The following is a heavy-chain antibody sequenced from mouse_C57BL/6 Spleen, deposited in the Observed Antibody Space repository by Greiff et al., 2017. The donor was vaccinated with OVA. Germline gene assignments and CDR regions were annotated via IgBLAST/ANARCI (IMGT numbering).Heavy chain of an antibody. Sequence: EVKLVESGGGLVKPGGSLKLSCAASGFTFSDYGMHWVRQAPEKGLEWVAYISSGSSTIYYADTVKGRFTISRDNAKNTLFLQMTSLRSEDTAMYYCARRNGAYYFDYWGQGSTLTVSS. CDR2: ISSGSSTI. V-gene: IGHV5-17*01. J-gene: IGHJ2*01. CDR1: GFTFSDYG. CDR3: ARRNGAYYFDY.